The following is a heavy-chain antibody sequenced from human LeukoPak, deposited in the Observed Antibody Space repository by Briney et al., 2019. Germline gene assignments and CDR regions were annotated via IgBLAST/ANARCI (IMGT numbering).Heavy chain of an antibody. CDR2: ISGSGGST. CDR1: GFTFSTYE. V-gene: IGHV3-64*01. CDR3: ARAPSYYGSARYYFDY. J-gene: IGHJ4*02. D-gene: IGHD3-10*01. Sequence: TGGSLRLSCAASGFTFSTYEMTWVRQAPGKGLEYVSAISGSGGSTYYANSVKGRFTMSRDNSKNTLYLQMGSLRAEDMAVYYCARAPSYYGSARYYFDYWGQGTLVTVSS.